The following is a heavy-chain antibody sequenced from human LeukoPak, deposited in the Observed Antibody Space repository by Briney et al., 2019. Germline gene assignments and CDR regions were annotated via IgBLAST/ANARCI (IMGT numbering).Heavy chain of an antibody. Sequence: SETLSLTCTVSGGSISSYYWSWIRQPPGKGLEWIGYIYYSGSTNYNPSLKSRVTISVDTSKNQFSLKLSSVTAADTAVYYCAAAGSSGYYGGYYYYGTDVWGQGTTVTVSS. J-gene: IGHJ6*02. CDR2: IYYSGST. CDR1: GGSISSYY. CDR3: AAAGSSGYYGGYYYYGTDV. V-gene: IGHV4-59*01. D-gene: IGHD6-19*01.